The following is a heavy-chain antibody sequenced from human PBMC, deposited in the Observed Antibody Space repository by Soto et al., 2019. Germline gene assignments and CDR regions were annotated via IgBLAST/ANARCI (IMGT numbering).Heavy chain of an antibody. CDR1: GGSISSHF. CDR2: SHNSGRT. D-gene: IGHD3-22*01. CDR3: ASTRMIVALFDY. J-gene: IGHJ4*02. V-gene: IGHV4-59*08. Sequence: SETLSLTCTVSGGSISSHFLSWIRQPPGKGLEWIGYSHNSGRTTYSPSLKSRVTISVDTSKNQFSLKLSSVTAADTAVYYCASTRMIVALFDYWGQGTLVTVSS.